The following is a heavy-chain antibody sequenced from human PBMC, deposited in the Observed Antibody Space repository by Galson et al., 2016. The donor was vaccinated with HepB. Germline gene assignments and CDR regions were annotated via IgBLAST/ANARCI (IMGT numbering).Heavy chain of an antibody. CDR3: AGAGSGNYYSKDYYYHYMDV. V-gene: IGHV3-23*01. Sequence: SLRLSCAASGFSFSTSSMSWVRRAPGKGLEWVSTINGIGGGTNYAASVKGRFTISRDNSKNTLYLQMNSLRGDDTAVYYCAGAGSGNYYSKDYYYHYMDVWCKGTTVTVSS. D-gene: IGHD1-26*01. CDR1: GFSFSTSS. CDR2: INGIGGGT. J-gene: IGHJ6*03.